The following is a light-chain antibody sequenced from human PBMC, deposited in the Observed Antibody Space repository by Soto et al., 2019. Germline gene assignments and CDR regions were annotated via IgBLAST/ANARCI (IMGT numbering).Light chain of an antibody. CDR1: QSVSNN. Sequence: EIVMTQSPATLSVSPGERATLSCRASQSVSNNLAWYQQKPGQAPRLLIYGASTRATGIPARFSGSGSGTEFTLTISGLQSEDSAVYYCQQYHKGSYTFGQGTKLEIK. CDR3: QQYHKGSYT. CDR2: GAS. V-gene: IGKV3D-15*01. J-gene: IGKJ2*01.